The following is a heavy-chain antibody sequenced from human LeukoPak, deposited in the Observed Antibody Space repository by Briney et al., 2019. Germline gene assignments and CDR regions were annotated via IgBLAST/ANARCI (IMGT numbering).Heavy chain of an antibody. J-gene: IGHJ4*02. CDR3: ARGSIAAARIDY. CDR1: GFTFSSYS. CDR2: ISSSSSYI. V-gene: IGHV3-21*01. Sequence: PGGSLRLSCAASGFTFSSYSMNWVRQAPGKGLEWVSSISSSSSYIYYADSVKGRFTISRDNAKNSLYLQMNSLRAKDTAVYYCARGSIAAARIDYWGQGTLVTVSS. D-gene: IGHD6-13*01.